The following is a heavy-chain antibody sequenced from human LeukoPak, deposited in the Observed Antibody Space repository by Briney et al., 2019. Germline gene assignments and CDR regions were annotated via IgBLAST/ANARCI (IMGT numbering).Heavy chain of an antibody. V-gene: IGHV4-30-4*08. J-gene: IGHJ4*02. CDR1: GGSISSGDYY. CDR3: ARATSYYDFWSDYQNPSYFDY. Sequence: SETLSLTCTVSGGSISSGDYYWSWIRQPPGKGLEWIGYIYYSGSTYYNPSLKSRVTISVDTSKNQFSLKLSSVTAADTAVYYCARATSYYDFWSDYQNPSYFDYWGQGTLVTVSS. CDR2: IYYSGST. D-gene: IGHD3-3*01.